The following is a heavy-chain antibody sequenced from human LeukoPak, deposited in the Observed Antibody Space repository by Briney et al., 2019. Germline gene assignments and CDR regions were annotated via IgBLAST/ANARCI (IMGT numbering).Heavy chain of an antibody. CDR1: GGSISSSSYY. V-gene: IGHV4-39*01. CDR3: ARHPSIAAAGGYFQH. J-gene: IGHJ1*01. Sequence: SETLSLTCTVSGGSISSSSYYWGWIRQPPGKGLEWIGSIFYSGSTYYNPSLKSRVIISVDTSKNQFSLKLSSVTAADTAAYYCARHPSIAAAGGYFQHWGQGTLVTVSS. D-gene: IGHD6-13*01. CDR2: IFYSGST.